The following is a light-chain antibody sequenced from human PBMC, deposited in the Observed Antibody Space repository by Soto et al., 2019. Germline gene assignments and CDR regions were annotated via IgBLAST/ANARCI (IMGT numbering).Light chain of an antibody. CDR2: DVI. V-gene: IGLV2-11*01. CDR3: CSYAGSYTHV. J-gene: IGLJ1*01. CDR1: SSDVGTYTY. Sequence: QSVLTQPRSVSGSPGQSVTISCTGTSSDVGTYTYVSWYQQHPGKAPELIIYDVIKRPSGVPDRFSGSKSGNTASLTISGLQAEDEADYYCCSYAGSYTHVFGTGTKLTVL.